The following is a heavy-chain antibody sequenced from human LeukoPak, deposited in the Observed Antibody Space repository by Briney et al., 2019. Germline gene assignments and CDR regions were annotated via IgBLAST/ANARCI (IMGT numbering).Heavy chain of an antibody. CDR3: ARDIGTLGYSYGQYYYYYYYMDV. CDR1: GGSISSYY. D-gene: IGHD5-18*01. J-gene: IGHJ6*03. Sequence: KASETLSLTCTVSGGSISSYYWSWIRQPPGKGLEWIGYIYYSGSTNYNPSLKSRVTISVDTSKNQFSLKLSSVTAADTAVYYCARDIGTLGYSYGQYYYYYYYMDVWGKGTTVTVSS. V-gene: IGHV4-59*01. CDR2: IYYSGST.